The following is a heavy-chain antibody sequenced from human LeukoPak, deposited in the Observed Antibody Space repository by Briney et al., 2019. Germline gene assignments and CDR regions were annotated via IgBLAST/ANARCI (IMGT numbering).Heavy chain of an antibody. CDR2: INPNSGGT. CDR1: GYTFTGYY. V-gene: IGHV1-2*02. D-gene: IGHD6-6*01. Sequence: ASVKVSCKASGYTFTGYYMHWVRQAPGQGLEWMGWINPNSGGTNYAQKFQGRVTMTRDTSIRTAYMELSRLRSDDTAVYYCARNSSSSACMDYWGQGTLVTVSS. J-gene: IGHJ4*02. CDR3: ARNSSSSACMDY.